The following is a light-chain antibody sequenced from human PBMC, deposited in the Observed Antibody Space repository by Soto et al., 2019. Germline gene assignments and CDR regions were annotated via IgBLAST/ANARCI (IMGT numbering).Light chain of an antibody. Sequence: QSVLNHPASVSGSPGQSITISCTGTSSDVGGYDYVSWYQQHPGEGPKLMIYDVSNRPSGVSNRFSGSKSGNTASLTISGLQAEDEADYYCSSYTSSSTYVFGSGTKVTVL. J-gene: IGLJ1*01. CDR3: SSYTSSSTYV. CDR1: SSDVGGYDY. CDR2: DVS. V-gene: IGLV2-14*01.